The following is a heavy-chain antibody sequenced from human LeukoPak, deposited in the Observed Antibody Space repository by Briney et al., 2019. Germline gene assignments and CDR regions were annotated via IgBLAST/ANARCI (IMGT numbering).Heavy chain of an antibody. D-gene: IGHD6-13*01. J-gene: IGHJ4*02. V-gene: IGHV4-39*01. CDR2: IYYSGST. CDR3: ARLTRIAAAGSN. CDR1: GGSISSSSYY. Sequence: SETLSLTCTVSGGSISSSSYYWGWIRQPPGKGLEWIGSIYYSGSTYYNPSLKSRVTISVDTPKHQLSLTLSSVTAADTAVYYCARLTRIAAAGSNWGQGTLVTVSS.